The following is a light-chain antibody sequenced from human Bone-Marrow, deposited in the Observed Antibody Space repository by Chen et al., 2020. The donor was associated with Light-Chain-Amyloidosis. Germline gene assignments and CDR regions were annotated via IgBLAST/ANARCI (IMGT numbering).Light chain of an antibody. CDR2: SSS. J-gene: IGKJ1*01. Sequence: LTQSPGTLSLSPGQTATLVGRAGQRLTTSSLAWYQLRPGQAPRLLIFSSSRRATGIPDRFRGSGSGTVFTLTIDGLEPGDSALYFCHQYGSSPWTFGQGTRVEI. CDR1: QRLTTSS. CDR3: HQYGSSPWT. V-gene: IGKV3-20*01.